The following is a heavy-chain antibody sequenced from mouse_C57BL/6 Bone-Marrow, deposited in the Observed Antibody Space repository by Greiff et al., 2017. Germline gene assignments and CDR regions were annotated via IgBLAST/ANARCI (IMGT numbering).Heavy chain of an antibody. D-gene: IGHD1-1*01. J-gene: IGHJ2*01. Sequence: VQLQQPGAELVKPGASVKMSCKASGYTFTSYWITWVKQRPGQGLEWIGDIYPGSGSTNYNEKFKSKATLTVNTSSSTAYMQLSSLTSEDSAVYYCASFTTVLPYFDYWGQGTTLTVSA. CDR3: ASFTTVLPYFDY. CDR1: GYTFTSYW. CDR2: IYPGSGST. V-gene: IGHV1-55*01.